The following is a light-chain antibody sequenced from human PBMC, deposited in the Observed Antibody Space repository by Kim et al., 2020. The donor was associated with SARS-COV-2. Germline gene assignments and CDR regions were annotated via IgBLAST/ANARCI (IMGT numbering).Light chain of an antibody. Sequence: VALGQTVRITFQGDSLRSYYATWYQQKPGQAPILLIYAKNNRPSGIPDRFSGSSSGNTASLTITGTQAGDEADYYCNSRDSNDNVVFGGGTQLTVL. CDR2: AKN. CDR1: SLRSYY. CDR3: NSRDSNDNVV. J-gene: IGLJ2*01. V-gene: IGLV3-19*01.